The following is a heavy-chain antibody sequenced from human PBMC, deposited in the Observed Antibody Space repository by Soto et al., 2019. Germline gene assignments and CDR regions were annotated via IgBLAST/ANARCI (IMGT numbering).Heavy chain of an antibody. V-gene: IGHV4-59*11. CDR1: CGAMSSHY. CDR3: ARADPDASVGY. Sequence: PSETLSLTCTFSCGAMSSHYWTWLRQPPGKGLEWIGYISYSGSTYYNPSLKSRVTISADTSRNQFSLKLSSVIAADTAVYYCARADPDASVGYWGQGTLVTVSS. CDR2: ISYSGST. J-gene: IGHJ4*02. D-gene: IGHD3-16*01.